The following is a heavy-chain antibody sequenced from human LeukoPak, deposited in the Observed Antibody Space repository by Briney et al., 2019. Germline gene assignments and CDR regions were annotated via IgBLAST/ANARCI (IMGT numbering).Heavy chain of an antibody. Sequence: GRSLRLSCAASGFTFSSYGMHWVRQAPGKGLEWVAVISYGGSNKYYADSVKGRFTISRDNSKNTLYLQMNSLRDEDTAVYYCARDPTRYASTTVVASNFDYWGQGTLVTVSS. CDR2: ISYGGSNK. CDR3: ARDPTRYASTTVVASNFDY. D-gene: IGHD4-23*01. CDR1: GFTFSSYG. J-gene: IGHJ4*02. V-gene: IGHV3-30*03.